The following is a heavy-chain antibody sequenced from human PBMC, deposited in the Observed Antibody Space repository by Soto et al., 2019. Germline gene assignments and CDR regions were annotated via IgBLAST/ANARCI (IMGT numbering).Heavy chain of an antibody. V-gene: IGHV3-33*01. D-gene: IGHD3-22*01. CDR2: IWYDGSNK. CDR3: ERDFHYYDSSRYPSLAH. Sequence: QVQLVESGGGVVQPGRSLRLSFAASGFTFNSYGMHWVRQAPGKGLEWVAVIWYDGSNKYHADSVKGRFTISRDNSKNTLYLQMNSLRAEDTAVYYCERDFHYYDSSRYPSLAHWGQGTLVTVSS. CDR1: GFTFNSYG. J-gene: IGHJ4*02.